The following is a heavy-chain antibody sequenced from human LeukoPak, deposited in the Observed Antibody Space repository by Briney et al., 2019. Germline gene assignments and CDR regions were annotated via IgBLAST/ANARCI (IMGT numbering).Heavy chain of an antibody. CDR3: GRGAYCSSPSCYTRQSHYNYYMDL. D-gene: IGHD2-2*02. CDR1: GGSISSGSYY. J-gene: IGHJ6*03. V-gene: IGHV4-61*02. CDR2: IYTSGST. Sequence: SETLSLTCTVSGGSISSGSYYWSWIRQPAGKGLEWIGRIYTSGSTNYNPSLKSRVTISVDTSKNQFSLKLSSVTAADTAVYYWGRGAYCSSPSCYTRQSHYNYYMDLGGKGPTATAS.